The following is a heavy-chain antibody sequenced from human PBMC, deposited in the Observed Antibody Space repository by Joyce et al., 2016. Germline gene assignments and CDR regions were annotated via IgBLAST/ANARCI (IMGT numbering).Heavy chain of an antibody. CDR2: IRSKAYGGTP. CDR3: TVRMVTPF. Sequence: VQLVESGGGLVQPGRSLRLSCTASGFIFGVYSMSWFRQAPGKGLEWVGFIRSKAYGGTPDYAASVKDRFTISRDDSKNIAYLQMNSLKTEDTAVYYCTVRMVTPFWGQGTLVTVSS. V-gene: IGHV3-49*03. J-gene: IGHJ4*02. CDR1: GFIFGVYS. D-gene: IGHD5-18*01.